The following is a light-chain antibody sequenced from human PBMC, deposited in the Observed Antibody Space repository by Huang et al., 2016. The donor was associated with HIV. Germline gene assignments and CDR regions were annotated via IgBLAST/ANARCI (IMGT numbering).Light chain of an antibody. J-gene: IGKJ2*01. CDR2: GAS. CDR3: HQYGTSPYT. V-gene: IGKV3-20*01. Sequence: EIVLTQSPGTLSLSPGERATLSCRASQSVSGTYLAWYQQKPGQAPRLLIHGASSGATGIPDRFSGSGSGTDFTLISRRLEPEDFAVYYCHQYGTSPYTFGQGTKLEIK. CDR1: QSVSGTY.